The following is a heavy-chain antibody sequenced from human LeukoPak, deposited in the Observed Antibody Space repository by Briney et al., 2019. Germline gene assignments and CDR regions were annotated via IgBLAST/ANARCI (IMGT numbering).Heavy chain of an antibody. D-gene: IGHD4-23*01. J-gene: IGHJ5*02. V-gene: IGHV4-59*08. Sequence: SETLSLTCTVSGGAITAYYWSWLRQPPGKGLEWIGYIYYSGITNYHPSLKSRVTMSVGTSKNHFYLKLSSVTAADTAVYFCARRMSPGGWFGPWGQGTLVTVSS. CDR2: IYYSGIT. CDR1: GGAITAYY. CDR3: ARRMSPGGWFGP.